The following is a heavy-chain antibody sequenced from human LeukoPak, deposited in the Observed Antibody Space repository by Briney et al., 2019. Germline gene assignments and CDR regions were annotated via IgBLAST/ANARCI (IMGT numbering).Heavy chain of an antibody. J-gene: IGHJ4*02. CDR1: GGSISSSSYY. D-gene: IGHD3-10*01. V-gene: IGHV4-39*01. Sequence: PSETLSLTCTVSGGSISSSSYYWGWIRQPPGKGLEWIGSIYHSGSTYYNPSLKSRVTISVDTSKNQFSLKLSSVTAADTAVYYCARGRRAGKPFDYWGQGTLVTVSS. CDR3: ARGRRAGKPFDY. CDR2: IYHSGST.